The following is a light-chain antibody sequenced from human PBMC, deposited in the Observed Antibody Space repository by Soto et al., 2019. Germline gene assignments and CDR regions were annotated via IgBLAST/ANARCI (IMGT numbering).Light chain of an antibody. V-gene: IGLV2-18*02. Sequence: QSALTQPPSVSESPGQSVAISCSGTSSDVGSYNRVSWYQQPPGTAPKLMIYDVSNRPSGVPDRFSGSKSGNTASLTISGLQAEDEADYYCSSFTTSSTYVFGTGTKVTVL. J-gene: IGLJ1*01. CDR2: DVS. CDR3: SSFTTSSTYV. CDR1: SSDVGSYNR.